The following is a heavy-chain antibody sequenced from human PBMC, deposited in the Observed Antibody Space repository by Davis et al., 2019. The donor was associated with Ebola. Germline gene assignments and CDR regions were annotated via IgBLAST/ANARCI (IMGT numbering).Heavy chain of an antibody. CDR1: GGTFSSYA. CDR2: IIPILGIA. D-gene: IGHD2-2*02. V-gene: IGHV1-69*10. CDR3: ARVYCSSTSCYRNWFDP. J-gene: IGHJ5*02. Sequence: SVKVSCKASGGTFSSYAISWVRQAPGQGLEWMGGIIPILGIANYAQKFQGRVTITADESTSTAYMELSSLRSEDTAVYYCARVYCSSTSCYRNWFDPWGQGTLVTVSS.